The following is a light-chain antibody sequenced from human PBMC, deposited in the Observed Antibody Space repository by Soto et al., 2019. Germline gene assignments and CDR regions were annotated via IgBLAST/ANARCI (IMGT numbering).Light chain of an antibody. CDR1: SADIGAYDH. Sequence: QSALTQPASVSGSPGRSISISCAGTSADIGAYDHVSWYQQHPGKASKLIIYDVSSRPSGVSNRFSGSKSANTASLTIFGLQAEDEADYFCSSYTDFSLYVFGTGTKLTVL. J-gene: IGLJ1*01. V-gene: IGLV2-14*01. CDR2: DVS. CDR3: SSYTDFSLYV.